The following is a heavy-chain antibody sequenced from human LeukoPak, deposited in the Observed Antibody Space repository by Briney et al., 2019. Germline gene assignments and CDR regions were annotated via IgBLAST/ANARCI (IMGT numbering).Heavy chain of an antibody. D-gene: IGHD6-25*01. CDR3: ARVVAARASPRYNWFDP. V-gene: IGHV3-21*01. CDR2: ISSSSSYI. CDR1: GFTFSSYS. J-gene: IGHJ5*02. Sequence: PGGSLRLSCAASGFTFSSYSMNWVRQAPGKGLEWVSSISSSSSYIYYADSVKGRFTISRDNAKNSLYLQMNSLRAEDTAVYYCARVVAARASPRYNWFDPWGQGTLVTVSS.